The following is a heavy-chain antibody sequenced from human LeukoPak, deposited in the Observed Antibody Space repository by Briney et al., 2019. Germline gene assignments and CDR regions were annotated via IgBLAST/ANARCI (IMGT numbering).Heavy chain of an antibody. J-gene: IGHJ4*02. D-gene: IGHD5-18*01. CDR3: ARLWAQDTTIFDY. Sequence: GASVKVSCKASGYTFTGYYMHWVRQAPGQGLEWMGWINPNSGGTNYAQKFQGRVTMTRDTSISTAYMELSRLRSDDTAVYYCARLWAQDTTIFDYWGQGTLVTVSS. CDR2: INPNSGGT. V-gene: IGHV1-2*02. CDR1: GYTFTGYY.